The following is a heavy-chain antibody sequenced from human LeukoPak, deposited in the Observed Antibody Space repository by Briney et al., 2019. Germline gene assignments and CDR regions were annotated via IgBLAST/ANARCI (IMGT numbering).Heavy chain of an antibody. Sequence: QTGGSLRLSCAASGFTFSSYAMSWVRQAPGKGLEWVSAISGSGGSTYYADSVKGRFTISRDNSKNTLYLQMNSLRAEDMAVYYCAKLHIEGKNWFDPWGQGTLVTVSS. CDR2: ISGSGGST. D-gene: IGHD1-26*01. J-gene: IGHJ5*02. V-gene: IGHV3-23*01. CDR1: GFTFSSYA. CDR3: AKLHIEGKNWFDP.